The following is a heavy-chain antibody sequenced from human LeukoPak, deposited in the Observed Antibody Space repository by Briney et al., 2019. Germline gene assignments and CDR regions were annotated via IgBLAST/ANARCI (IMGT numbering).Heavy chain of an antibody. V-gene: IGHV5-51*01. CDR1: GYSFTSYW. CDR3: ARLSPPGRTWFDP. CDR2: IYPGDSNT. J-gene: IGHJ5*02. Sequence: KRGESLKISCKGSGYSFTSYWIGWVRQTPGKGLELMGIIYPGDSNTRYSPSFQGQVTISADNSISTAYLQWSSLKASDTAMYYCARLSPPGRTWFDPWGQGTLVTVSS.